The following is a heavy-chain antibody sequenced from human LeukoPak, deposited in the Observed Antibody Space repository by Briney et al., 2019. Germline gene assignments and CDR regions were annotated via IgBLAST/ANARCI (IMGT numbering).Heavy chain of an antibody. CDR3: AREATTVTVDY. D-gene: IGHD4-17*01. CDR2: ISSSSSTI. Sequence: GGSLRLSCAASGFTFSSYSMNWVHQAPGKGLEWVSYISSSSSTIYYADSVKGRFTISRDNAKNSLYLQMNSLRAEDTAVYYCAREATTVTVDYWGQGTLVTVSS. CDR1: GFTFSSYS. J-gene: IGHJ4*02. V-gene: IGHV3-48*04.